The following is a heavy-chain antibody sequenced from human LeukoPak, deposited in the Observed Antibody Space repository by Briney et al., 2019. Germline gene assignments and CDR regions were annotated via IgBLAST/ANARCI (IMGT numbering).Heavy chain of an antibody. D-gene: IGHD2-2*01. CDR2: INHSGST. CDR3: ARSVVPAGSDAFDI. Sequence: PSETLSLTCAVYGGSFSGYYWSWIRQPPGRGLEWIGEINHSGSTNYNPSLKSRVTISVDTSKNQFSLKLSSVTAADTAVYYCARSVVPAGSDAFDIWGQGTMVTVSS. CDR1: GGSFSGYY. J-gene: IGHJ3*02. V-gene: IGHV4-34*01.